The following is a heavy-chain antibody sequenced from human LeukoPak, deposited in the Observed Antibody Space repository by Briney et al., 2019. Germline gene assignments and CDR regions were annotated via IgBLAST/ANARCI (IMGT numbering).Heavy chain of an antibody. V-gene: IGHV3-30*18. J-gene: IGHJ6*02. CDR3: AKAMELPDWVDYYYGMDV. CDR1: GFTFSSYG. Sequence: GGSLRLSCAASGFTFSSYGMHWVRQAPGKGLEWVAVISYDGSNKYYADSVKGRFTISRDNSKNTLYLQMNSLRAEDTAVYYCAKAMELPDWVDYYYGMDVWGQGTTVTVSS. CDR2: ISYDGSNK. D-gene: IGHD1-26*01.